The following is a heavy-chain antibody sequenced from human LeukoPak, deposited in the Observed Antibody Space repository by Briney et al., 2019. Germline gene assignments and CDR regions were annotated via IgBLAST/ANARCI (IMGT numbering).Heavy chain of an antibody. CDR1: GFTFSTYW. Sequence: GSLRLSCAASGFTFSTYWMTWVRQPPGKGLEWIGSIYYSGSTYYNPSLKSRVTISVDTSKNRFSLKLSSVTAADTAVYYCARHLRAGDIVVVPAAIGYFDYWGQGTLVTVSS. CDR3: ARHLRAGDIVVVPAAIGYFDY. D-gene: IGHD2-2*01. V-gene: IGHV4-39*01. CDR2: IYYSGST. J-gene: IGHJ4*02.